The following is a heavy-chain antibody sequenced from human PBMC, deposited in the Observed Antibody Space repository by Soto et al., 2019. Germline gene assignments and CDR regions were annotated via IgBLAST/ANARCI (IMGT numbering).Heavy chain of an antibody. D-gene: IGHD6-13*01. J-gene: IGHJ6*02. CDR2: LIPIFGTA. CDR3: ARDSSSWYPEKYYYYGMDV. V-gene: IGHV1-69*01. Sequence: QVQLVQSGAEVKKPGSSVKVSCKASGGTFSSYAISWVRQAPGQGLEWMGGLIPIFGTANYAQKFQGRVTITADESTSTAYMELSSLRSEDTAVYYCARDSSSWYPEKYYYYGMDVWGQGTTVTVSS. CDR1: GGTFSSYA.